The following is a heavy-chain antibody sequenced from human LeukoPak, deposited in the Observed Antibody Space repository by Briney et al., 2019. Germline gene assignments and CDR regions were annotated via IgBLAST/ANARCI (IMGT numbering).Heavy chain of an antibody. CDR3: ARDGIAVAGFPFDY. CDR2: ISSSSSYI. V-gene: IGHV3-21*01. J-gene: IGHJ4*02. D-gene: IGHD6-19*01. CDR1: GFTFSSYS. Sequence: GGSLRLSCAASGFTFSSYSMNWVRQAPGKGLEWVSSISSSSSYIYYADSVKGRFTISRDNAKNSLYLQMNSLRAEDTAVYYCARDGIAVAGFPFDYWGQGTLVTVPS.